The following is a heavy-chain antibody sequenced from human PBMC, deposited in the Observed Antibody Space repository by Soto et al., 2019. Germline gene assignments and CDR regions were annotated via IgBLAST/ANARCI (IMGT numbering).Heavy chain of an antibody. CDR2: IDPSDSYT. D-gene: IGHD6-13*01. Sequence: PGESLKISCKGSGYSFTSYWITWVRQMPGKGLEWMGRIDPSDSYTKYSPSFQGHVTTSADKSIRTAYLQWSSLKASDTAMYYCASTSIAAAGKDYNWFDPWGQGTLVTVSS. CDR1: GYSFTSYW. V-gene: IGHV5-10-1*01. J-gene: IGHJ5*02. CDR3: ASTSIAAAGKDYNWFDP.